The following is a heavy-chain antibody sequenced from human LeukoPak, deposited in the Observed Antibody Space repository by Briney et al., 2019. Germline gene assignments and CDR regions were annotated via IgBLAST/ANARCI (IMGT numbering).Heavy chain of an antibody. D-gene: IGHD1-14*01. CDR2: IRFDGSNK. V-gene: IGHV3-30*02. J-gene: IGHJ4*02. Sequence: GGSLRLSCAASGFTFSSYVMHWVREAPGKGLEWVAFIRFDGSNKYYADSVKGRFTISRDKSKNTLYLQMNSLRAEDTAVYYCAKGDKPGYWGQGTLITVSS. CDR1: GFTFSSYV. CDR3: AKGDKPGY.